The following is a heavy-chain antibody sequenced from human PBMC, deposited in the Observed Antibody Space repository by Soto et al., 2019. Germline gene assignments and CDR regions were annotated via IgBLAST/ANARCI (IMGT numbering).Heavy chain of an antibody. V-gene: IGHV3-11*05. D-gene: IGHD6-19*01. CDR3: ARDFSSGWYGKVDY. CDR1: GFTFSDYY. CDR2: ISSSSSYT. J-gene: IGHJ4*02. Sequence: QVQLVESGGGLVKPGGSLRISCAAAGFTFSDYYMSWLRQAPGKGLEWVSYISSSSSYTNYADSVKGRCTISRDNAKNSLDLQMNILSAEDTAVYYGARDFSSGWYGKVDYWGQGTLVTVSS.